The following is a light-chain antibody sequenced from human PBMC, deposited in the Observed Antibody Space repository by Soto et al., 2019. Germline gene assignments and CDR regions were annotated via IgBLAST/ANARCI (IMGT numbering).Light chain of an antibody. J-gene: IGKJ1*01. V-gene: IGKV3-20*01. CDR2: GSS. Sequence: EIVLTQSPGTLSLSPGERATISCRASQRVSSRYFAWFQQRPGQVPRLLIFGSSSRAPGIPDRFSGSGSGTDFTLTISRLEPEDCGVYYCQQDYHTPRTLGQGTKVEIK. CDR1: QRVSSRY. CDR3: QQDYHTPRT.